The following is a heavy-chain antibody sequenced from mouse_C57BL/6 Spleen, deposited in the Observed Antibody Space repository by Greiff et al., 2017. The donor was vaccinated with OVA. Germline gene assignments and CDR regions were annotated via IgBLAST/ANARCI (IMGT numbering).Heavy chain of an antibody. CDR2: ISSGSSTI. V-gene: IGHV5-17*01. CDR1: GFTFSDYG. CDR3: ARPRIRDY. D-gene: IGHD2-12*01. J-gene: IGHJ3*01. Sequence: EVKLVESGGGLVKPGGSLKLSCAASGFTFSDYGMHWVRQAPEQGLEWVAYISSGSSTIYYADTVKGRFTISRDNAKNTLFLQMTSLRAEDTAMYYCARPRIRDYWGQGTLVTVSA.